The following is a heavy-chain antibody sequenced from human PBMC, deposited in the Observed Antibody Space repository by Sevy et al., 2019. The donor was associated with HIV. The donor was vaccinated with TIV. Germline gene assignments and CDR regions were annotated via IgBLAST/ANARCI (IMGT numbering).Heavy chain of an antibody. CDR2: ISAYNGNT. D-gene: IGHD6-6*01. J-gene: IGHJ4*02. V-gene: IGHV1-18*01. Sequence: ASVKVSCKASGYTFTSYGISWVRQAPGQGLEWMGWISAYNGNTNYAQKLQGRVTMTTDTSTSTAYMEPRSLRSDTTAVDYAARDSSSWREERDYWGQGTLVTVSS. CDR1: GYTFTSYG. CDR3: ARDSSSWREERDY.